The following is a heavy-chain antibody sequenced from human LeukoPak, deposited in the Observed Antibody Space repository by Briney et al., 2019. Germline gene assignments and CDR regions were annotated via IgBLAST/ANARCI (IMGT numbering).Heavy chain of an antibody. CDR1: GGSFSGYY. CDR2: INHSGST. CDR3: ARGPIVVVTAIPGKYFQY. J-gene: IGHJ1*01. Sequence: SETLSLTCAVYGGSFSGYYWSWIRQPPGKGLEWIGEINHSGSTNYNPSLKSRVTISVDTSKNQFSLKLSSVTAADTAVYYCARGPIVVVTAIPGKYFQYGGQGPRVTVPS. D-gene: IGHD2-21*02. V-gene: IGHV4-34*01.